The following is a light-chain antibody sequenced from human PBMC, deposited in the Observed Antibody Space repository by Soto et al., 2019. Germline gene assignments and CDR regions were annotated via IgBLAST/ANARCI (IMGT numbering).Light chain of an antibody. V-gene: IGKV1-39*01. J-gene: IGKJ4*01. CDR2: AGT. CDR3: QQTYTHPVT. Sequence: DIPMTQSPSSLSASVGDRVTITCRASQSVYTYFNWYQQKPGKAPKLLIHAGTTLQSGVPARFSGSGSETEFTLTISRLQPEDYATYYCQQTYTHPVTFGGGTKVDMK. CDR1: QSVYTY.